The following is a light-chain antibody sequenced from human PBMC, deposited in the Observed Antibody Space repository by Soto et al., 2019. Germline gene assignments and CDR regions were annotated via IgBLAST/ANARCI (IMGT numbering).Light chain of an antibody. CDR2: STN. J-gene: IGLJ3*02. CDR1: SGSVSTGYY. Sequence: QTVVTQESSFSVSPGGTVTLTCGLSSGSVSTGYYPSWYQLTPGQPPRTLIYSTNTRSSGVPDRFSGSILGNKAALTITGAQADDESDYFCVLYLGSGIWMFGGGTQLTVL. CDR3: VLYLGSGIWM. V-gene: IGLV8-61*01.